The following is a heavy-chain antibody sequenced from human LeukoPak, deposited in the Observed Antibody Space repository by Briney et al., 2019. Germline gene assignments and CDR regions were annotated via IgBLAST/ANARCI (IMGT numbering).Heavy chain of an antibody. CDR3: ARDALYYDFWSGYHESGTDY. CDR2: ISYDGSNK. CDR1: GFTFGNYV. V-gene: IGHV3-30*01. D-gene: IGHD3-3*01. Sequence: GRSLRLSCTASGFTFGNYVMHWVRQAPGKGLEWVAGISYDGSNKYYADSVKGRFTISRDNSKNTLYLQMNSLRAEDTAVYYCARDALYYDFWSGYHESGTDYWGQGTLVTVSS. J-gene: IGHJ4*02.